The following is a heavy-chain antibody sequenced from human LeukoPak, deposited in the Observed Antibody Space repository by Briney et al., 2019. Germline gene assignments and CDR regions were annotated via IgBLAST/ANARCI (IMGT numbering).Heavy chain of an antibody. J-gene: IGHJ3*02. Sequence: PGRSLRLSCAASGFTFSDSGMHWVRQAPGKGLEWVAIISYEGSKKYYADSVKGRFTISRDNAKNSLYLQMNSLRAEDTAVYYCARAGKNDAFDIWGQGTMVTVSS. V-gene: IGHV3-30*03. D-gene: IGHD3-10*01. CDR1: GFTFSDSG. CDR3: ARAGKNDAFDI. CDR2: ISYEGSKK.